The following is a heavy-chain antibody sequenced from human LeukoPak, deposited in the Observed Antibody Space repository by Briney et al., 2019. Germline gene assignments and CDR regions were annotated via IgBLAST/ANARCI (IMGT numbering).Heavy chain of an antibody. J-gene: IGHJ2*01. Sequence: ASVKVSCKASGYTFTGYYMHWVRQAPGQGLEWMGWINPNSGGTNYAQKFQGRVTMTRDTSISTAYMELSRLRSDDTAVYYCARVKYGDYVAYFDLWGRGTLVAVSS. CDR1: GYTFTGYY. CDR3: ARVKYGDYVAYFDL. V-gene: IGHV1-2*02. D-gene: IGHD4-17*01. CDR2: INPNSGGT.